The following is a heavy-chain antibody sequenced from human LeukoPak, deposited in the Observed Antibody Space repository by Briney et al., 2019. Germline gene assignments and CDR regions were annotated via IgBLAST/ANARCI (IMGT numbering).Heavy chain of an antibody. D-gene: IGHD2-8*01. V-gene: IGHV4-59*01. CDR1: GGSISSYY. CDR3: ARDRIGYCTNGVCWGSWFDP. J-gene: IGHJ5*02. CDR2: IYYSGST. Sequence: PSETLSLTCTVSGGSISSYYWSWIRQPPGKGLEWIGYIYYSGSTNYNPSLKSRVTISVDTSKNQFSLKLSSVTAADTAVYYCARDRIGYCTNGVCWGSWFDPWGQGTLVTVSS.